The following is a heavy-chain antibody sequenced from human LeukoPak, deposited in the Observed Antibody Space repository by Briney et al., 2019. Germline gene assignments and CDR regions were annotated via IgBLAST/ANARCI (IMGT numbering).Heavy chain of an antibody. V-gene: IGHV4-59*08. CDR2: IYYSGST. J-gene: IGHJ4*02. CDR3: ASHIPGNPYFDY. D-gene: IGHD6-13*01. CDR1: GGSITSYY. Sequence: SETLSLTCTVSGGSITSYYWSWIRQPPGKGLEWVGYIYYSGSTNYNPPLKSRVSISVETSKNQFSLTLRSVTAADTAVYYCASHIPGNPYFDYWGQGTLVTVSS.